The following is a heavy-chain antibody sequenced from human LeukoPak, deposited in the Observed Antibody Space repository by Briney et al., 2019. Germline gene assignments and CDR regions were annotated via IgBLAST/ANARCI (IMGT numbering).Heavy chain of an antibody. D-gene: IGHD6-19*01. CDR3: AMTTVAGTFDY. V-gene: IGHV3-53*01. CDR2: IYSGGST. CDR1: GFAVSSNY. Sequence: GGSLRLSCAASGFAVSSNYMSWVRQAPGKGLEWVSVIYSGGSTYYADSVKGRFTISRDNSKNTLYLQMNSLRAEDTAVYYCAMTTVAGTFDYWGQGTLVTVSS. J-gene: IGHJ4*02.